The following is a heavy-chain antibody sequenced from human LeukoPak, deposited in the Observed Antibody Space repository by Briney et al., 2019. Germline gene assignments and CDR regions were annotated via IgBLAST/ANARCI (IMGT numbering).Heavy chain of an antibody. V-gene: IGHV3-7*01. D-gene: IGHD5-12*01. CDR3: ARDPGEWLRSGLRAFDI. J-gene: IGHJ3*02. CDR1: GFTFTKYW. Sequence: GDSLRLSCAASGFTFTKYWMTWVRQAPGKGLEWVGNIKQDGSDKNYMDSVKGRFTISRDNTKNSVYLQMSSLRAEDTAVYYCARDPGEWLRSGLRAFDIWGQGTMVTVSS. CDR2: IKQDGSDK.